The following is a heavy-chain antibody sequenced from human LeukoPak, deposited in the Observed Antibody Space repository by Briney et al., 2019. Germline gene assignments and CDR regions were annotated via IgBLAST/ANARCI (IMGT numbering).Heavy chain of an antibody. CDR1: GFSFSRYG. Sequence: GGSLRLSCAASGFSFSRYGMHWVRQAPGKGLEWVAFIPFGGRNEYYADSVKGRFTISRDDSKNTLYVQMNSLRPEDTAVYYCATSYSSSSKGAFDIWGQGTLVTVSS. D-gene: IGHD6-6*01. V-gene: IGHV3-30*02. J-gene: IGHJ4*02. CDR2: IPFGGRNE. CDR3: ATSYSSSSKGAFDI.